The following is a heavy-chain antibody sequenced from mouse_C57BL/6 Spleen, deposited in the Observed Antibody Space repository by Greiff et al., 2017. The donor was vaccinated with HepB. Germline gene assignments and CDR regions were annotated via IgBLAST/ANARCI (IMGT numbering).Heavy chain of an antibody. D-gene: IGHD1-1*01. CDR3: ARERYYGSSPAWFAY. Sequence: VQLMESGPELVKPGASVKISCKASGYAFSSSWMNWVKQRPGKGLEWIGRIYPGDGDTNYNGKFKGKATLTADKSSSTAYMQLSSLTSEDSAVYFCARERYYGSSPAWFAYWGQGTLVTVSA. V-gene: IGHV1-82*01. CDR2: IYPGDGDT. J-gene: IGHJ3*01. CDR1: GYAFSSSW.